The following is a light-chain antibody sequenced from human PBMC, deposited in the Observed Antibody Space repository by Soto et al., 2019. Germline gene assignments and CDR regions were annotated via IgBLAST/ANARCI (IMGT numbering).Light chain of an antibody. Sequence: DIQMTQSPSSLSASVGDRVTITCRASQNVNFYVNWYQQKPGKAPKVLIYAASSLQSGVPSRFSGSGSGTDFTLTITSLQPEDFATYYCQQSYSSPRTFGQGTKV. CDR3: QQSYSSPRT. V-gene: IGKV1-39*01. J-gene: IGKJ1*01. CDR2: AAS. CDR1: QNVNFY.